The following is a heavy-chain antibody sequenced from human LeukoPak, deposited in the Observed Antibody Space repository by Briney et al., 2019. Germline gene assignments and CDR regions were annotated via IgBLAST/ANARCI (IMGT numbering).Heavy chain of an antibody. CDR2: IYTSGST. V-gene: IGHV4-4*07. J-gene: IGHJ3*02. CDR3: ARDREVGHAFYI. Sequence: SETLSLTCTVSGGSIRSYYWSWIRQPAGKGLEWIGRIYTSGSTNYNPSLKSRVTMSVDTSKNQFSLKLSSVTAADTAVYYCARDREVGHAFYIWGQGTMVTVSS. D-gene: IGHD1-26*01. CDR1: GGSIRSYY.